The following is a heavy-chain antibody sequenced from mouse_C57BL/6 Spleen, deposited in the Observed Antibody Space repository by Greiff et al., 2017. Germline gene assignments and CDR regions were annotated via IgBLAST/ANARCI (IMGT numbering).Heavy chain of an antibody. CDR1: GFNIKDYY. Sequence: EVHLVESGAELVKPGASVKLSCTASGFNIKDYYTHWVKQRTEQGLEWIGRIDPEDGETKYAPKFQGKATITADTSSNTAYLQLSSLTSEDTAVYYCARMDYSNSYFDYWGQGTTLTVSS. CDR2: IDPEDGET. V-gene: IGHV14-2*01. D-gene: IGHD2-5*01. J-gene: IGHJ2*01. CDR3: ARMDYSNSYFDY.